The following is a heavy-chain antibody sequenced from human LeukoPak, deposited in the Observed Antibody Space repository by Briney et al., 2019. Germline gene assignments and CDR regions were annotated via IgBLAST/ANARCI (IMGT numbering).Heavy chain of an antibody. CDR2: FDPEDGET. J-gene: IGHJ3*02. Sequence: ASVKVSCKVSGYTLTELSMHWVRQAPGKGLEWMGGFDPEDGETIYAQKFQGRVTMTEDTSTDTAYMELSSLRSEDTAVYYCXXXRVGATSMGAFDIWGQGTMVTVSS. D-gene: IGHD1-26*01. CDR1: GYTLTELS. V-gene: IGHV1-24*01. CDR3: XXXRVGATSMGAFDI.